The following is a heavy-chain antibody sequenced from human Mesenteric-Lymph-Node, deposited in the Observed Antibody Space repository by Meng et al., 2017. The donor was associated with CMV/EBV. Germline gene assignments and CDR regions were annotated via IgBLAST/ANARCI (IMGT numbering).Heavy chain of an antibody. Sequence: CKGSDYTFTKYAMDWVGPAAGQGLEWMGWIHTNTGNPTYDQGLTGQFVFSLDTSVNTAYLQISSLKAEDTAVYYCARSPDILTGYYPYWGQGTLVTVSS. CDR3: ARSPDILTGYYPY. D-gene: IGHD3-9*01. J-gene: IGHJ4*02. CDR2: IHTNTGNP. CDR1: DYTFTKYA. V-gene: IGHV7-4-1*02.